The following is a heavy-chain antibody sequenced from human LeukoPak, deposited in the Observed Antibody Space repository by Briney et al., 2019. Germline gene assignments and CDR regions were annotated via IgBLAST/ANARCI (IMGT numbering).Heavy chain of an antibody. CDR2: IYSSGST. Sequence: SETLSLTCTVSGDSISSYYWSWIRQPPGKGLEWIGYIYSSGSTHYNHSLESRVTISVDTSKNQFSLKVNSETAADTAIYYCARKKRDGYNWYFDYWGQGTLVTVSS. V-gene: IGHV4-59*01. J-gene: IGHJ4*02. D-gene: IGHD5-24*01. CDR1: GDSISSYY. CDR3: ARKKRDGYNWYFDY.